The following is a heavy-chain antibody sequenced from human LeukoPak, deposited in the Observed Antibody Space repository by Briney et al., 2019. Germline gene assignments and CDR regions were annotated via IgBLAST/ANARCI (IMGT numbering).Heavy chain of an antibody. CDR2: IDPSDSYT. CDR3: ARVTYYYDSSGYYPLRYFDY. CDR1: GYRFTDQW. V-gene: IGHV5-10-1*01. D-gene: IGHD3-22*01. Sequence: AGESLKISCKASGYRFTDQWIGWVRQKPGKGLEWMGRIDPSDSYTNYSPSFQGHVTISADKSISTAYLQWSSLKASDTAMYYCARVTYYYDSSGYYPLRYFDYWGQGTLVTVSS. J-gene: IGHJ4*02.